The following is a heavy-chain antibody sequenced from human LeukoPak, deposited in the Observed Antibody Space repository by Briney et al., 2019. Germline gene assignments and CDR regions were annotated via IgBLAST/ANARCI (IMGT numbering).Heavy chain of an antibody. CDR2: IYHSGST. D-gene: IGHD3-3*01. Sequence: PSQTLSLTCAVSGGSISSGGYSWSWIRQPPGKGLEWIGYIYHSGSTYYNPSLKSRVTISVDRSKNQFSLKLSSVTAEDTAVYYCAKDHTIFGVVIRYWGQGTLVTVSS. CDR3: AKDHTIFGVVIRY. V-gene: IGHV4-30-2*01. CDR1: GGSISSGGYS. J-gene: IGHJ4*02.